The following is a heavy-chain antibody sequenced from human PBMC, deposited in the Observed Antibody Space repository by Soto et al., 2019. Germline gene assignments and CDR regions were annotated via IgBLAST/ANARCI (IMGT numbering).Heavy chain of an antibody. CDR1: GYTFTSYY. V-gene: IGHV1-46*01. Sequence: GASVKVSCKASGYTFTSYYMNWVRQAPGQGLEWLGIINPSGGYTIYAQKFQGRVTMTEGTSTDTAYMELSSLRSEDTAVYYCATFGDLGFGELIHYPSTGLWFDPWGQGTLVTVSS. D-gene: IGHD3-10*01. J-gene: IGHJ5*02. CDR3: ATFGDLGFGELIHYPSTGLWFDP. CDR2: INPSGGYT.